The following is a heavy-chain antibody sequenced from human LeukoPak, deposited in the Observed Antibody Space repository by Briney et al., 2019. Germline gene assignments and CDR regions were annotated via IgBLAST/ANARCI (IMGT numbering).Heavy chain of an antibody. Sequence: GGSLRLSCAASGFTFSSYGMRWVRQAPGKGLEWVSSISSSSSYIYYADSVKGRFTISRDNAKNSLYLQMNSLRAEDTAVYYCARGSSSCFDYWGQGTLVTVSS. V-gene: IGHV3-21*01. D-gene: IGHD2-2*01. CDR1: GFTFSSYG. J-gene: IGHJ4*02. CDR3: ARGSSSCFDY. CDR2: ISSSSSYI.